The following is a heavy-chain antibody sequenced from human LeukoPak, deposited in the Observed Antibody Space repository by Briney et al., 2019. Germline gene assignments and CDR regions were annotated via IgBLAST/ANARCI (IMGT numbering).Heavy chain of an antibody. D-gene: IGHD3-22*01. CDR1: GFTFSSYS. CDR3: AREGYDSSGYYYKFYYFDY. CDR2: ISSSSSYI. J-gene: IGHJ4*02. V-gene: IGHV3-21*01. Sequence: GGSLRLSCAASGFTFSSYSMNWFRQAPGKGLEWVSSISSSSSYIYYADSVKGRFTISRDNAKNSLYLQMNSLRAEDTAVYYCAREGYDSSGYYYKFYYFDYWGQGTLVTVSS.